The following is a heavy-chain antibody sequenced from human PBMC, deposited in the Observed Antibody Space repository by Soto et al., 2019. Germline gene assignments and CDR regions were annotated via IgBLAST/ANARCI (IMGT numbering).Heavy chain of an antibody. D-gene: IGHD6-13*01. J-gene: IGHJ4*02. CDR3: ATPYSSSWFSPFDY. Sequence: GVSLRLSCAASGFTFGSYAMSWVRQAPGKGLEWVSSIGAGYGTYYTDSVKGRFTIPRDNSKNTLYLQMNSLRAEDTAIYYCATPYSSSWFSPFDYWGQGSLVTVSS. CDR1: GFTFGSYA. V-gene: IGHV3-23*01. CDR2: IGAGYGT.